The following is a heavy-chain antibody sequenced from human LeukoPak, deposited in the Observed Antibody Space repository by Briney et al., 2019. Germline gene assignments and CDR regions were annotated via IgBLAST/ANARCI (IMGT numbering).Heavy chain of an antibody. CDR2: INPSGGST. D-gene: IGHD3-16*01. J-gene: IGHJ6*03. CDR1: GYTFSIYY. Sequence: ASVKVSCKASGYTFSIYYMHWVRQAPGQGLEWMGIINPSGGSTSYAQRFQGRVTMTRDTSTSTVNMELSSLRSDDTAVYYCAREGGTPQFYYYYMDVWGKGTTVTVSS. CDR3: AREGGTPQFYYYYMDV. V-gene: IGHV1-46*01.